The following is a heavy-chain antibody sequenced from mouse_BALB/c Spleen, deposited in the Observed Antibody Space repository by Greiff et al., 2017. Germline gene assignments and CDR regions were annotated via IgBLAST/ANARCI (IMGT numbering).Heavy chain of an antibody. Sequence: EVQRVESGGGLVQPGGSRKLSCAASGFTFSSFGMHWVRQAPEKGLEWVAYISSGSSTIYFADTVKGRFTISRDNPKNTLFLQMTSLRSEDTAMYYCARPYDGYYVFDNWGQGTTITVSS. CDR3: ARPYDGYYVFDN. D-gene: IGHD2-3*01. CDR1: GFTFSSFG. CDR2: ISSGSSTI. V-gene: IGHV5-17*02. J-gene: IGHJ2*01.